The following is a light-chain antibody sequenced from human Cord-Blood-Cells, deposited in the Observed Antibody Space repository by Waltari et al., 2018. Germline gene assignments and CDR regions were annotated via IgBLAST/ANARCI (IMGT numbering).Light chain of an antibody. CDR2: KDS. Sequence: SYELTQPPSVSVSPGQTARITCSGDALPQQYPSWYQQKPGQAPVLVIYKDSERPSGIPERFSGSSSGTTVTLTISGVQAEDEADYYCQSADSSGTYVFGTGTKVTVL. CDR3: QSADSSGTYV. CDR1: ALPQQY. V-gene: IGLV3-25*03. J-gene: IGLJ1*01.